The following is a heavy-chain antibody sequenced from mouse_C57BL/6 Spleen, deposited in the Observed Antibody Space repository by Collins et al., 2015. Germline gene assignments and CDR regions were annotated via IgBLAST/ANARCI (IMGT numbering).Heavy chain of an antibody. D-gene: IGHD2-4*01. CDR2: INYDGSN. V-gene: IGHV3-6*02. J-gene: IGHJ4*01. CDR3: ARGMTTTAMDY. Sequence: DVQLQESGPGLVKPSSVSVSPLLCHWLLHHQWLLLELDPAVSRNKLEWMGYINYDGSNDCNPSLKNRISISRDTSKNQFFLKLNSVTTEDTATYYCARGMTTTAMDYWGQGTSVTVSS. CDR1: LLHHQWLL.